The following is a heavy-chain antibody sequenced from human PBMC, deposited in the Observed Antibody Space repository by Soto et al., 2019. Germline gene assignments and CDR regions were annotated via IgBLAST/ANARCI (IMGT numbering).Heavy chain of an antibody. CDR1: GFTVSSND. Sequence: GGSLRLSCAASGFTVSSNDVSWVRQAPGKGLEWVSVIYSGGSTYYADSVKGRFTISRDNSKNTLYLQMNSLRAEDTAVYYCARDWDPYCSSTSCRFDYWGQGTLVTVSS. J-gene: IGHJ4*02. CDR3: ARDWDPYCSSTSCRFDY. V-gene: IGHV3-66*01. CDR2: IYSGGST. D-gene: IGHD2-2*01.